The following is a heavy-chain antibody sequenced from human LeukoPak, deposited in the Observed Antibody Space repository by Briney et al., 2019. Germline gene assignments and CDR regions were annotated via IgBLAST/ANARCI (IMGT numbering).Heavy chain of an antibody. CDR3: ARSYSSGWDFDY. CDR2: IYYSGST. CDR1: GGSISSYY. V-gene: IGHV4-59*01. Sequence: SETLSLTCTVSGGSISSYYWSWIRQPPGKGLEWIGYIYYSGSTNYNPSLKSRVTISVDTSRNQFSLKLSSVTAADTAVYYCARSYSSGWDFDYWGQGTLVTVSS. D-gene: IGHD6-19*01. J-gene: IGHJ4*02.